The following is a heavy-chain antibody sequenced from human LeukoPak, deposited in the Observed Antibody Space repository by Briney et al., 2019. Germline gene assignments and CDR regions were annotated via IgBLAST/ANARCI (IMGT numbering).Heavy chain of an antibody. D-gene: IGHD3-3*01. CDR1: GYTFTSYY. CDR3: ARAFYDFWSGYYTGFQGGDFDY. V-gene: IGHV1-46*01. Sequence: ASVKVSCKASGYTFTSYYMHWVRQAPGQGLEWMGIINPSGGSTSYAQKFQGRVTMTRDTSTSTVYMELSSLRSEDTAVYYCARAFYDFWSGYYTGFQGGDFDYWGQGTLVTVSS. CDR2: INPSGGST. J-gene: IGHJ4*02.